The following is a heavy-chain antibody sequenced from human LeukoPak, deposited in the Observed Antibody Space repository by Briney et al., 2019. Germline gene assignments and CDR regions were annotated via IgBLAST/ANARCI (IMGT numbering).Heavy chain of an antibody. J-gene: IGHJ4*02. CDR2: ISYDGNNK. D-gene: IGHD1-26*01. CDR1: GFTFSSYA. V-gene: IGHV3-30*04. Sequence: GGSLRLSCAASGFTFSSYAMHWVRQAPGKGLEWVAVISYDGNNKYYADSVKGRFTISRDNAKNSLYLQMNSLRAEDTAVYYCARDGRVTVGATRYGYWGQGTLVTVSS. CDR3: ARDGRVTVGATRYGY.